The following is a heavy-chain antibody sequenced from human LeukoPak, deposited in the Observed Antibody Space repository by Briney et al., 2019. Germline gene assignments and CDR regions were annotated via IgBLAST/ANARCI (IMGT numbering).Heavy chain of an antibody. D-gene: IGHD2-2*01. CDR1: GYTFTGKY. CDR3: TTDSVVVRNSMNAFDI. J-gene: IGHJ3*02. V-gene: IGHV1-2*02. Sequence: GASVKVSFKASGYTFTGKYMHWVRQAPGQGLEWMGWINTDGGGTRYPEKFQGRVTMTRDTSITAAYMELYSVRSDDTAVYFCTTDSVVVRNSMNAFDIWGQGTMVTVSS. CDR2: INTDGGGT.